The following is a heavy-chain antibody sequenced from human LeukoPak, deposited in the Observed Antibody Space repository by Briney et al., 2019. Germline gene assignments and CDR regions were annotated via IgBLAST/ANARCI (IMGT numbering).Heavy chain of an antibody. J-gene: IGHJ4*02. CDR2: ISYDGSNK. CDR1: GFTFSSYA. Sequence: LPGRSLRLSCAASGFTFSSYAMHWVRQAPGKGLEWVAVISYDGSNKYYADSVKGRFTISRDNSKNTLYLQMNSLRAEDTAVYYCAKYTYWGQGTLVTVSS. CDR3: AKYTY. V-gene: IGHV3-30-3*02.